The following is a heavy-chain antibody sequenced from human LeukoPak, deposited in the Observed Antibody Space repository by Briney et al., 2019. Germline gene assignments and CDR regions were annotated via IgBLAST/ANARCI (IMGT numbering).Heavy chain of an antibody. V-gene: IGHV4-59*01. J-gene: IGHJ3*02. Sequence: PSETLSLTCTVSGGSISSYYWSWIRQPPGKGLEWIGYIYYSGSTNYNPSLKSRVTISVDTSKNQFSLKLSSVTAADTAVYYCARDTTNYDFWSAHTQAFDIWGQGTMVTVSS. CDR3: ARDTTNYDFWSAHTQAFDI. CDR2: IYYSGST. CDR1: GGSISSYY. D-gene: IGHD3-3*01.